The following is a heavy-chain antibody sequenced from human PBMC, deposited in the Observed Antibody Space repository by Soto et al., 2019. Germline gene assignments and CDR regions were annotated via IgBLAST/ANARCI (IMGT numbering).Heavy chain of an antibody. CDR2: IYYSGST. D-gene: IGHD4-17*01. CDR1: GGSISSYY. CDR3: ASDRTTYNY. J-gene: IGHJ4*02. V-gene: IGHV4-59*01. Sequence: QVQLQESGPGLVKPSETLSLTCTVSGGSISSYYWSWIRQPPGKGLEWIGYIYYSGSTNYNPSLKXRXTXXVDTSKNPFSLELRSVTAADTAVYYCASDRTTYNYWGQGTLVTVSS.